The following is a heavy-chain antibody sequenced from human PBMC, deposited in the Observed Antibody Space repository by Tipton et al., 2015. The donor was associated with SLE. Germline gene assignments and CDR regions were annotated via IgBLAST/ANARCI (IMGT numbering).Heavy chain of an antibody. CDR1: GGSISSSSYY. Sequence: TLSLICTVSGGSISSSSYYWSWIRQPPGRGLEWIGEINHSGSTNYDPSLKSRVTISVDTSKNHFSLKLSSVTAADTAVYYCARVRMVAAAEDYFDYWGQGTLVTVSS. V-gene: IGHV4-39*07. CDR2: INHSGST. J-gene: IGHJ4*02. D-gene: IGHD2-15*01. CDR3: ARVRMVAAAEDYFDY.